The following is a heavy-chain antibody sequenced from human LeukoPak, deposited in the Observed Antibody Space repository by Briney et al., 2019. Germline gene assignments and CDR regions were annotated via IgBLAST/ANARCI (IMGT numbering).Heavy chain of an antibody. J-gene: IGHJ4*02. Sequence: PGGSLRLSCAVSGFTASSNYMTWVRQAPEKGLEWVSVIYSGGNTYYADSVKGRFTISRDNSRNTLYLQMNSLRAEDTAVYYCARGGGPYYSGSGSFDYWGQGTLVTVSS. CDR1: GFTASSNY. V-gene: IGHV3-53*01. CDR2: IYSGGNT. D-gene: IGHD3-10*01. CDR3: ARGGGPYYSGSGSFDY.